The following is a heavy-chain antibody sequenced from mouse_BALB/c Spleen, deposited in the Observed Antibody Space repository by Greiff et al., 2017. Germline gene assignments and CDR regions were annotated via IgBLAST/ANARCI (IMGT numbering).Heavy chain of an antibody. J-gene: IGHJ4*01. CDR3: ARRGADLDY. V-gene: IGHV1-69*02. Sequence: VQLQQPGAALVKPGASVKLSCKASGYTFTRYWMHWVKQRPGQGLEWIGEIDPSDSYTNYNQKFKGKATLTVDKSSSTAYMQLSSLTSEDSAVYYCARRGADLDYWGQGTSVTVSS. CDR2: IDPSDSYT. CDR1: GYTFTRYW.